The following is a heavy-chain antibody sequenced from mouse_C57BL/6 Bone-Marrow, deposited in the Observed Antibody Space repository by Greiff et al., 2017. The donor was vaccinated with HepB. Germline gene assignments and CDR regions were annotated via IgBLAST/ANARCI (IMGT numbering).Heavy chain of an antibody. Sequence: EVQRVESGGGLVQPGGSLSLSCAASGFTFTDYYMSWVRQPPGKALEWLGFIRNKANGYTTEYSASVKGRFTISRDNSQSILYLQMNALRAEDSATYYCARYDYDGYYFDYWGQGTTLTVSS. CDR2: IRNKANGYTT. J-gene: IGHJ2*01. CDR1: GFTFTDYY. D-gene: IGHD2-4*01. V-gene: IGHV7-3*01. CDR3: ARYDYDGYYFDY.